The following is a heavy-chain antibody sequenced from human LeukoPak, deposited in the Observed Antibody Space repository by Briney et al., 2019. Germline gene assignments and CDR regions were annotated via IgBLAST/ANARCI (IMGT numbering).Heavy chain of an antibody. D-gene: IGHD1-26*01. CDR2: IKQDGSEE. Sequence: GGSLRLSCAASGFSFSNFWMSWVRQAPGKGLEWVTNIKQDGSEERFVASLKGRFTISRDNAKNSLYLQMNSLRAEDTAVYYCARGALRVWDSWHFDLWGRGTLVTVSS. CDR3: ARGALRVWDSWHFDL. V-gene: IGHV3-7*04. CDR1: GFSFSNFW. J-gene: IGHJ2*01.